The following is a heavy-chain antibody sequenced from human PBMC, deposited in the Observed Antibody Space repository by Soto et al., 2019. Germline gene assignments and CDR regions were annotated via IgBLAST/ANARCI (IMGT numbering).Heavy chain of an antibody. V-gene: IGHV3-11*03. CDR2: ISSSSRYT. D-gene: IGHD3-9*01. CDR1: GFTFSDYY. J-gene: IGHJ4*02. Sequence: PGGSLRLSCAASGFTFSDYYMSWIRQAPGKGLEWVSYISSSSRYTNYADSVKGRFTISRDNAKNSLYLQMNSLRAEDTAVYYCAAYYDILTGPTHYWGQGTLVTVSS. CDR3: AAYYDILTGPTHY.